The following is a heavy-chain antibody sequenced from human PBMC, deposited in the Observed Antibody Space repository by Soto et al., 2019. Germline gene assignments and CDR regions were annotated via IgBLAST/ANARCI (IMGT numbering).Heavy chain of an antibody. V-gene: IGHV5-51*01. D-gene: IGHD2-15*01. Sequence: RGEPLKISCKGSGYSFTSYWIGWVRQMPGKGLEWMGIIYPGDSDTRYSPSFQGQVTISADKSISTAYLQWSSLKASDTAMYYCARSPRSSGSPRGYGMDVWGQGTTVTVSS. CDR3: ARSPRSSGSPRGYGMDV. CDR2: IYPGDSDT. CDR1: GYSFTSYW. J-gene: IGHJ6*02.